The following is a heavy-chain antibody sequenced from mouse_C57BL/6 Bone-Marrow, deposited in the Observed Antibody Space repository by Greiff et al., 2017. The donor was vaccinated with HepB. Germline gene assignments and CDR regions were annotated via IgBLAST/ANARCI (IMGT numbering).Heavy chain of an antibody. Sequence: EVQLQKAGKVLVKPGASVKMSGKASGYTFTDYYMNWVKQSHGKSLEWIGVINPYNGGTSYNQKFKGKATLTVDKSSSTAYMELNSLTSEDSAVYYCASGTTVVAHYAMDYWGQGTAVTVSS. CDR3: ASGTTVVAHYAMDY. D-gene: IGHD1-1*01. CDR1: GYTFTDYY. CDR2: INPYNGGT. V-gene: IGHV1-19*01. J-gene: IGHJ4*01.